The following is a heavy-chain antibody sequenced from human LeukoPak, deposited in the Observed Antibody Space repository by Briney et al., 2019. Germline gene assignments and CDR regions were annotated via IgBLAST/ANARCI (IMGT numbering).Heavy chain of an antibody. CDR3: AKDRSIGTYYTFDS. V-gene: IGHV3-23*01. D-gene: IGHD1-26*01. CDR2: VSGSGAIA. J-gene: IGHJ4*02. CDR1: GFTFSSYS. Sequence: GGSLRLSCAASGFTFSSYSMNWVRQAPGKGLEWVSTVSGSGAIAYYTDSDKGRFTISRDNSKNTLYLQMSSLTAKDTAVYYCAKDRSIGTYYTFDSWGQGTLVTVSS.